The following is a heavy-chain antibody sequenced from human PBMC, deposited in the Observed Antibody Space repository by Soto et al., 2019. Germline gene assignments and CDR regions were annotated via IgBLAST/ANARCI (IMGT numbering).Heavy chain of an antibody. Sequence: QVQLQESGPGLVKPSQTLSLTCTVSGGSISSGGYYWSWIRQHPGKGLEWIGYIYYSGSTYYNPSLKSRVTIPVDTSKNQFSLKLSSVTAADTAVYYCARGLVYYYDSSGYYQSPSWYFDLWGRGTLVTVSS. CDR1: GGSISSGGYY. CDR3: ARGLVYYYDSSGYYQSPSWYFDL. V-gene: IGHV4-31*03. D-gene: IGHD3-22*01. J-gene: IGHJ2*01. CDR2: IYYSGST.